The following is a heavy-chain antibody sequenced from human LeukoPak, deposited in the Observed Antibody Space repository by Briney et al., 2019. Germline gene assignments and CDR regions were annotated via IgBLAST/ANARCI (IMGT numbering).Heavy chain of an antibody. D-gene: IGHD3-10*01. CDR1: GGSISNYY. CDR3: ARMSGSGLTDY. Sequence: PSETLSLTCTVSGGSISNYYWSWIRQHPGKGLEWIGYIYYSGNTYYNPSLESRIIISIDTSKSQFSLKLSSATAADTAFYYCARMSGSGLTDYWGQGTLVTVSS. J-gene: IGHJ4*02. V-gene: IGHV4-31*03. CDR2: IYYSGNT.